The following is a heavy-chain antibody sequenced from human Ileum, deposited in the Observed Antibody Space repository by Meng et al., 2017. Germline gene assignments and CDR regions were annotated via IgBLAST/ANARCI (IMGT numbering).Heavy chain of an antibody. CDR2: FHPGSGA. J-gene: IGHJ4*02. CDR1: GSSISGGTW. Sequence: VQLREVGQGLVKSSGTLSLTCAVSGSSISGGTWWSWVRQPPGKGLQWIGQFHPGSGAAYNPSLETRVTISVDTSKNQFSLELTSVTAADTAVHYCAKNGAYCLESWGQGTLVTVSS. V-gene: IGHV4-4*02. CDR3: AKNGAYCLES. D-gene: IGHD2-21*01.